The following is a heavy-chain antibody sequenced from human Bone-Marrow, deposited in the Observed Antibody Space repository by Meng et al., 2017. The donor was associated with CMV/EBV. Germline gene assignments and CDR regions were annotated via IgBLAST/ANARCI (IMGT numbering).Heavy chain of an antibody. CDR1: GFTFSKVW. CDR2: IKSKTDGGTS. Sequence: GGSLRLSCAASGFTFSKVWMSWVRQAPGKGLEWVGRIKSKTDGGTSDYAAPVKGRFAISRDDSKNTLYLQMDSLKTDDTGVYYCATDRGTRDSWGQGTRVTGSS. J-gene: IGHJ5*02. D-gene: IGHD3-10*01. V-gene: IGHV3-15*01. CDR3: ATDRGTRDS.